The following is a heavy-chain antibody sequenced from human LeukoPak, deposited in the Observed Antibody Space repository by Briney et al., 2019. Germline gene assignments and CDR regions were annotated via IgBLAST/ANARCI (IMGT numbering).Heavy chain of an antibody. D-gene: IGHD1-26*01. CDR2: ISSSSSYI. CDR3: ARVAIVGATRRGYFDY. V-gene: IGHV3-21*01. CDR1: GFTFSSYS. Sequence: GGSLRLSCAASGFTFSSYSMNWVRQAPGKGLEWVSSISSSSSYIYYADSVKGRFTISRDNAKNSLYLQMNSLRAEDTAVYYCARVAIVGATRRGYFDYWGQGTLVTVSS. J-gene: IGHJ4*02.